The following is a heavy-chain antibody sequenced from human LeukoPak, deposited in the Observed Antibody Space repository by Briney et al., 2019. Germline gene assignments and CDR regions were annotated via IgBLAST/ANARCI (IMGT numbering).Heavy chain of an antibody. CDR1: GFSFSSYA. D-gene: IGHD2-15*01. V-gene: IGHV3-23*01. Sequence: GGSLRLSCATSGFSFSSYAMSWVRQAPGKGLEWVSAMSSSDDGRYYAASVRGRFTISRDTSRSTLYLQMNNLRAEDTAVYYCARSHGVVVAATTPWFDPWGQGTLVTVSS. CDR3: ARSHGVVVAATTPWFDP. CDR2: MSSSDDGR. J-gene: IGHJ5*02.